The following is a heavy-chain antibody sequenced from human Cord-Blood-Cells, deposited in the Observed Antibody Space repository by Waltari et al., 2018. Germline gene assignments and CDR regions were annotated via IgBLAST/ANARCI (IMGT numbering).Heavy chain of an antibody. V-gene: IGHV4-39*01. CDR2: IYYSGST. CDR3: ASMEGSGSYYAFDI. D-gene: IGHD3-10*01. J-gene: IGHJ3*02. Sequence: QLQLQESGPGLVKPSETLSLTCTVSGGSISSSSYYWGWIRQPPGKGLEWIGSIYYSGSTYYNPSLKSRVTISVDTSKNQFSLKLSSVTAADTAVYYCASMEGSGSYYAFDIWGQGTMVTVSS. CDR1: GGSISSSSYY.